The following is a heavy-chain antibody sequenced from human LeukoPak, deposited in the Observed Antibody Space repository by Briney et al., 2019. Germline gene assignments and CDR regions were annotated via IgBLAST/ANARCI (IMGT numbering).Heavy chain of an antibody. D-gene: IGHD3-10*01. CDR1: GFTFSSYA. CDR2: ISGSGGST. Sequence: GGSLRLSCAASGFTFSSYAMSWVRQAPGRGLEGVSAISGSGGSTYYADSVKGRFTISRDNSKNTLYLQMNSLRAEDTAVYYCAKDPLWFGELLYSFDYWGQGTLVTVSS. J-gene: IGHJ4*02. V-gene: IGHV3-23*01. CDR3: AKDPLWFGELLYSFDY.